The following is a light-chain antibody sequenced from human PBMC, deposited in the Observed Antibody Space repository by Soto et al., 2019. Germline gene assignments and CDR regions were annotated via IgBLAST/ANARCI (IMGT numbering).Light chain of an antibody. CDR1: QSLLHINGETS. Sequence: DIVMTQTPLSLSVTPGQPASISCKSGQSLLHINGETSLYWYLQKPGQPPQLLIYEVSNRLSGVPDRFSGSGSGTDFTPKISRVEAEDVGIYYCMQSVQVPWTFGQGTKVEIK. CDR2: EVS. V-gene: IGKV2D-29*01. J-gene: IGKJ1*01. CDR3: MQSVQVPWT.